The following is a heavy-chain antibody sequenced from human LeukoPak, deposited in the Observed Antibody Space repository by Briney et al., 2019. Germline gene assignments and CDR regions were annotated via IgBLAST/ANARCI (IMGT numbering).Heavy chain of an antibody. CDR3: ARSYSSSSRNFDY. D-gene: IGHD6-6*01. J-gene: IGHJ4*02. CDR1: GGSISSSSYY. CDR2: IYYSGST. Sequence: SETLSLTCTVSGGSISSSSYYWGWIRQPPGKGLEWIGSIYYSGSTYYNPSLKRRVTISVDTSKNQFSLKLSSVTAADTAVYYCARSYSSSSRNFDYWGQGTLVTVSS. V-gene: IGHV4-39*01.